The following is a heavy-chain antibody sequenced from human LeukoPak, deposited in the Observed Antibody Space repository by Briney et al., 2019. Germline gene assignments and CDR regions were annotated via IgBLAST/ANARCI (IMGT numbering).Heavy chain of an antibody. V-gene: IGHV3-53*01. CDR1: GFTVSSNY. CDR2: IYSSGST. D-gene: IGHD3-3*01. Sequence: GGSLRLSCAASGFTVSSNYMSWVRQAPGKGLEWVSVIYSSGSTYYADSVKGRFTISRDNSKNTLYPQMNSLRAEDTAVYYCARTNYDFWSGYYTIRSKTSYYFDYWGQGTLVTVSS. J-gene: IGHJ4*02. CDR3: ARTNYDFWSGYYTIRSKTSYYFDY.